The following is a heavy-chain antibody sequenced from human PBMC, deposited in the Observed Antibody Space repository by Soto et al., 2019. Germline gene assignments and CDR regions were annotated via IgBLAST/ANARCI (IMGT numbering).Heavy chain of an antibody. D-gene: IGHD3-10*01. Sequence: QVTLKESGPVLVKPTETLTLTCTVSGFSLSNTRMGVSWIRQPPGKALEWLAHIFSNDEKSYSTSLKSRLTIAKDTSKSQVVLSMTNMDPVDTATYYCTRIEKGSATYTWGQGTLVTVSS. CDR2: IFSNDEK. CDR3: TRIEKGSATYT. J-gene: IGHJ5*02. CDR1: GFSLSNTRMG. V-gene: IGHV2-26*01.